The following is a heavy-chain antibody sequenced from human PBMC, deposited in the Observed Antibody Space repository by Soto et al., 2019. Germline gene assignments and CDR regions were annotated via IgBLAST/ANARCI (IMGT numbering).Heavy chain of an antibody. CDR2: INHSGST. J-gene: IGHJ4*02. CDR3: ARGFGVWAY. V-gene: IGHV4-34*01. Sequence: SETLSVTCAVYGGSFSGYYWSWIRQPPGKGLEWIGEINHSGSTNYNPSLKSRVTISVDTSKNQFSLKLSSVTAADTAVYYCARGFGVWAYRGQVPLVPVSS. D-gene: IGHD2-8*01. CDR1: GGSFSGYY.